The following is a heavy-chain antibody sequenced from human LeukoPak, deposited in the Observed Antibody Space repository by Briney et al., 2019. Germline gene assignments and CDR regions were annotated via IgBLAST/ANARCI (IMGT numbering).Heavy chain of an antibody. Sequence: GGSLRLSCAASGFTFSSYAMSWVRQAPGKGLEWVSAISGSGGSTYYADSVKGRFTISRDNSKNTLYLQMNSLRAEDTAVYYCAKQGYCSSTSCSYYYYYYMDVWGIGTTVTVSS. D-gene: IGHD2-2*01. V-gene: IGHV3-23*01. CDR2: ISGSGGST. J-gene: IGHJ6*03. CDR3: AKQGYCSSTSCSYYYYYYMDV. CDR1: GFTFSSYA.